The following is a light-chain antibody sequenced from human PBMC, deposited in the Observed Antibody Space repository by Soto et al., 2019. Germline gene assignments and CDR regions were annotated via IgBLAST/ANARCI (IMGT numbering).Light chain of an antibody. Sequence: QPVLTQPPSVSGAPGQRVTISYTGSSSNIGAGYDVHWYQQLPGTAPRLLIYANNNRPSGVPDRFSSSKSDTSASLAITGLQAEDEADYYCQSYDSSLSGVVFGGGTKVTVL. V-gene: IGLV1-40*01. CDR3: QSYDSSLSGVV. CDR2: ANN. J-gene: IGLJ2*01. CDR1: SSNIGAGYD.